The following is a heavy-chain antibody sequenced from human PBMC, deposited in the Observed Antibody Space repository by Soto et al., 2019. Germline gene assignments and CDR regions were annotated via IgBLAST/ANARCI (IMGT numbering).Heavy chain of an antibody. CDR2: IIPIFGTA. J-gene: IGHJ6*02. CDR3: ARDMTMVRGGGYGMDV. D-gene: IGHD3-10*01. CDR1: GGTFSSYA. V-gene: IGHV1-69*06. Sequence: QVQLVQSGAEVKKPGSSVKVSCKASGGTFSSYAISWVRQAPGQGLEWMGGIIPIFGTANYAQKFQGRVTIAADKSTSTAYMDRSSLRSEDTAVYYCARDMTMVRGGGYGMDVWGQGTTVTVSS.